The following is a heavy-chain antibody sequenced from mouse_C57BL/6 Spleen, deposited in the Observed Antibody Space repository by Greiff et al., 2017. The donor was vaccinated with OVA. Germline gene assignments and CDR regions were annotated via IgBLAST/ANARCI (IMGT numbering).Heavy chain of an antibody. J-gene: IGHJ3*01. Sequence: QVQLKQPGAELVKPGASVKLSCKASGYTFTSYWMHWVKQRPGRGLEWIGRIDPNSGGTKYNEKFKSKATLTVDKPSSTAYMQLSSLTSEDSAVYYCARTYCGSTFAYWGQGTLVTVSA. D-gene: IGHD1-1*01. V-gene: IGHV1-72*01. CDR3: ARTYCGSTFAY. CDR1: GYTFTSYW. CDR2: IDPNSGGT.